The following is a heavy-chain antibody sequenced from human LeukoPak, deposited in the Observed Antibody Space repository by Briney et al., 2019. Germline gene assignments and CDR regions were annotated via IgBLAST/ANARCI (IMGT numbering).Heavy chain of an antibody. D-gene: IGHD3-22*01. J-gene: IGHJ4*02. CDR3: AAVFGSGYYYYFDY. Sequence: GTSVKVSCKASGFPFTSSSMQWVRQARGQRLEWIGWIAVASGNTNYAQKFQGRVTITRDMSTSTAYMELSSLRPEDTAVYYCAAVFGSGYYYYFDYWGQGTLVTVSS. V-gene: IGHV1-58*02. CDR2: IAVASGNT. CDR1: GFPFTSSS.